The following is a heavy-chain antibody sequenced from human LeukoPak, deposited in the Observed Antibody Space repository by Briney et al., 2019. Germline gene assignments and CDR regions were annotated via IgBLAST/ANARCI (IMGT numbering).Heavy chain of an antibody. CDR1: GFTFGDYY. CDR3: ATHGGGGYDEDDAFNI. J-gene: IGHJ3*02. Sequence: GGSLRLSRAASGFTFGDYYMSWIRQAPGKGLEWISYITGTGVTIHYSDSVKGRFTISRDNAKNSLSLLMNSLRGEDTAVYYCATHGGGGYDEDDAFNIWGQGTMVTVSS. D-gene: IGHD5-12*01. V-gene: IGHV3-11*01. CDR2: ITGTGVTI.